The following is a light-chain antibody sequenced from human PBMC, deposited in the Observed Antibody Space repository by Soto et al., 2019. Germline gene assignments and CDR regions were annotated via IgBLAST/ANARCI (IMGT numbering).Light chain of an antibody. Sequence: DIQMTQSPPTLSASVGDRFTITCRDSQPIISWLAWYHQTPGKAPKLLIYDASNLESGDPSRFSGSGSGTEFTLTISSLQPEDFGIYYCQQYETYWTFGQGTKVDIK. CDR1: QPIISW. CDR3: QQYETYWT. CDR2: DAS. V-gene: IGKV1-5*01. J-gene: IGKJ1*01.